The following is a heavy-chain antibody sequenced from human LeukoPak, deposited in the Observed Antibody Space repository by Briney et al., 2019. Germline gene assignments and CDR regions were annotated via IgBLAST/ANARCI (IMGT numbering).Heavy chain of an antibody. D-gene: IGHD2-8*01. V-gene: IGHV4-59*01. CDR3: AKMEGLAFDY. Sequence: SETLSLTCTVSGGSISSYYWSWIRQPPGKGLEWIGFVYYSGRTNYNSSLKSRVSISADTSKNQFSLRLSSVTAADTAVYYCAKMEGLAFDYWGQGTLVTVSS. CDR2: VYYSGRT. CDR1: GGSISSYY. J-gene: IGHJ4*02.